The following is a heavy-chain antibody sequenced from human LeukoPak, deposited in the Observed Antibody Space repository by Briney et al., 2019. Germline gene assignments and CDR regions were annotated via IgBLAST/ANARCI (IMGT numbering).Heavy chain of an antibody. D-gene: IGHD6-13*01. CDR2: IYSGGST. J-gene: IGHJ4*02. V-gene: IGHV3-53*01. CDR3: ARAKSAAGIYFDY. CDR1: GFTVSSNY. Sequence: GGSLRLSCAASGFTVSSNYMSWVRQAPGKGLEWVSVIYSGGSTYYADSVKGRFTTSRDNSKNTLYLQMNSLRAEDTAVYYCARAKSAAGIYFDYWGQGTLVTVSS.